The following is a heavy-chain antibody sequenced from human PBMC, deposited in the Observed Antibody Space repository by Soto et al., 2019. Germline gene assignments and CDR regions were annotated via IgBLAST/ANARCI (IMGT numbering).Heavy chain of an antibody. J-gene: IGHJ6*02. V-gene: IGHV1-3*01. CDR3: ARDPCHVLMVNAPNLCGMDV. Sequence: ASVKVSCKASGYTFTSYAMHWVRQAPGQRLEWMGWINACNGNTKYSQKFQGRVTITRDTSTITAYMELRSLISVGAAVYYCARDPCHVLMVNAPNLCGMDVWGQGTTVTVSS. D-gene: IGHD2-8*01. CDR1: GYTFTSYA. CDR2: INACNGNT.